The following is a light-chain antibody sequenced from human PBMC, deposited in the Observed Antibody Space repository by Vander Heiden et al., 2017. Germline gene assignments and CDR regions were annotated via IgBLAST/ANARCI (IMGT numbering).Light chain of an antibody. Sequence: DIVMTQSPVSLAGSLGERASINCKSSQSLFYRFNNQNYLAWSQQKPGQPPNLLIFWASNRESGVPDPFSGSRFGKDFPPNSSNLQAEEVAVLFRHPFFEPPQTFGQGTQVGIK. V-gene: IGKV4-1*01. J-gene: IGKJ1*01. CDR3: HPFFEPPQT. CDR1: QSLFYRFNNQNY. CDR2: WAS.